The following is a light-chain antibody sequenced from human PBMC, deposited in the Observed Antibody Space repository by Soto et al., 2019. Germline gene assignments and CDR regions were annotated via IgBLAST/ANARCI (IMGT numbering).Light chain of an antibody. J-gene: IGKJ1*01. CDR3: TQYASSPRT. V-gene: IGKV3-20*01. CDR1: QSVSGSN. CDR2: GSS. Sequence: LTQSPGSLRLLPGARATLPCRPSQSVSGSNIAWYQQTPGQAPRLLIYGSSIRATAIPNRFSGSGSGTDFTLTITRLEPEDFAVYYCTQYASSPRTCGQGTKWIS.